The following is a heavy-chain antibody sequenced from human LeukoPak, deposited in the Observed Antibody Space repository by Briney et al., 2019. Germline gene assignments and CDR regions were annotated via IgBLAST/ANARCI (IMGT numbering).Heavy chain of an antibody. V-gene: IGHV3-23*01. CDR1: GFTFNTSW. CDR3: ARAMMVVTNLWGVFDY. CDR2: ISGSGGST. Sequence: PGGSLRLSCAASGFTFNTSWMPWVRQAPGMGLEWVSGISGSGGSTYYADSVKGRFTISRDTSKNTLYLQMNSLRAEDTAVYYCARAMMVVTNLWGVFDYWGQGNLVTVSS. J-gene: IGHJ4*02. D-gene: IGHD3-22*01.